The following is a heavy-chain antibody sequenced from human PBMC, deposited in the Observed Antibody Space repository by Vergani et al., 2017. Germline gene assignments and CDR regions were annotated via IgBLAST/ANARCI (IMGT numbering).Heavy chain of an antibody. Sequence: QLQLQESGPGLVKPSETLSLTCTVSGGSITYGAFYWGWIRQSPGKGLEWIGSIYYSENKFYNPSLASRVTLSIDTTKNQFSLKLKSVTAADTAVYYCARCFRDEGMIYGGTVENWFDPWGQGTLVTVSS. CDR1: GGSITYGAFY. D-gene: IGHD3-22*01. V-gene: IGHV4-39*01. CDR2: IYYSENK. J-gene: IGHJ5*02. CDR3: ARCFRDEGMIYGGTVENWFDP.